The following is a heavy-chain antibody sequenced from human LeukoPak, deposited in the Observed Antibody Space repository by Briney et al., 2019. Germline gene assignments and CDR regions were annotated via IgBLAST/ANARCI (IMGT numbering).Heavy chain of an antibody. CDR3: AKGSYYDSSGSFYFDY. V-gene: IGHV3-23*01. CDR2: VSGGGGST. Sequence: QTGGSLRLSCAASRFTFSSYAMSWVRQAPGKGLEWVSSVSGGGGSTYYADSVKGRFTISRDNSKNTLYVQVNSLGTEDTAAYYCAKGSYYDSSGSFYFDYWGQGTLVTVSS. CDR1: RFTFSSYA. J-gene: IGHJ4*02. D-gene: IGHD3-22*01.